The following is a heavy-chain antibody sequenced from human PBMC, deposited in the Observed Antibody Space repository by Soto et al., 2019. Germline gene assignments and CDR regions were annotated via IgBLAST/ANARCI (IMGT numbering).Heavy chain of an antibody. CDR2: LGGSGGSR. J-gene: IGHJ4*02. Sequence: GGSLRLSCAASGFTFSRYAMSWVRQAPGKGLEWVSALGGSGGSRYYADSVKGRFTISRDNSKNTLYLQMSSLRAEDTAAYYCAKSAYNSGCPYLLDYWGKGTLVIVSS. CDR1: GFTFSRYA. V-gene: IGHV3-23*01. CDR3: AKSAYNSGCPYLLDY. D-gene: IGHD6-19*01.